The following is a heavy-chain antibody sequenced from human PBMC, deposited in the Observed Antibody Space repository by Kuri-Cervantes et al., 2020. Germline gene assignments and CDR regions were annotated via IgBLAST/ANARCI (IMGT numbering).Heavy chain of an antibody. Sequence: SETLSLTCTVSGGSISSYYWSWIRQPPGKGLEWIGYIYYSGSTNYNPSHKSRVTISVDTSKNQFSLKLSSVTAADTAVYYCARSSDYGDYDAFDIWGQGTMVTVSS. CDR1: GGSISSYY. V-gene: IGHV4-59*13. CDR2: IYYSGST. CDR3: ARSSDYGDYDAFDI. J-gene: IGHJ3*02. D-gene: IGHD4-17*01.